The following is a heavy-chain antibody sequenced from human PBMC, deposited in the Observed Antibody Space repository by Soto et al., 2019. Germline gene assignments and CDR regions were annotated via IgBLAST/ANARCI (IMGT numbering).Heavy chain of an antibody. CDR2: IIPIFGTA. J-gene: IGHJ6*02. CDR3: ARGPMRFLPSSSNYYCLEV. D-gene: IGHD3-3*01. Sequence: SVKVSCKASGGTFSSYAISWVRQAPGQGLEWMGGIIPIFGTANYAQKFQGRVTITADESTSTAYMELSSLRSEDTAVYYCARGPMRFLPSSSNYYCLEVWDQEPRVTVSS. CDR1: GGTFSSYA. V-gene: IGHV1-69*13.